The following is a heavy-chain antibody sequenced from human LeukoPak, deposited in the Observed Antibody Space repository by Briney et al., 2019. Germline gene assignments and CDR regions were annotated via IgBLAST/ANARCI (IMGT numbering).Heavy chain of an antibody. CDR2: ISGSGGST. Sequence: GGSLRLSCAASGFTFSSYGMSWVRQAPGKGLEWVSAISGSGGSTYYADSVKGRFTISRDNSKNTLYLQMNSLRAEDTAVYYCAKDAGLWFGELLFFDYWGQGTLVTVSS. V-gene: IGHV3-23*01. J-gene: IGHJ4*02. CDR3: AKDAGLWFGELLFFDY. D-gene: IGHD3-10*01. CDR1: GFTFSSYG.